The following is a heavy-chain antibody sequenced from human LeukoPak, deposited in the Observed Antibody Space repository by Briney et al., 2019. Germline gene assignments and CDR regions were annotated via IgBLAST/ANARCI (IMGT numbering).Heavy chain of an antibody. J-gene: IGHJ4*02. V-gene: IGHV4-38-2*02. CDR2: IYHSGST. D-gene: IGHD5-18*01. CDR3: ARSTGYSYGSGFY. CDR1: GYSNSSGYY. Sequence: KASETLSLTCTVSGYSNSSGYYWGWIRQPPGKGLEWIGSIYHSGSTYYNPSLKSRVTISVDTSKNQFSLKLSSVTAADTAVYYCARSTGYSYGSGFYWGQGTLVTVSS.